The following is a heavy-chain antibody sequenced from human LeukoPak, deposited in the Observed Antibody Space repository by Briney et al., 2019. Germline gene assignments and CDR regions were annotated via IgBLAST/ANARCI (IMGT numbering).Heavy chain of an antibody. J-gene: IGHJ4*02. CDR3: ARRTVTNGWFRIDY. CDR1: GGSISTYY. V-gene: IGHV4-59*08. D-gene: IGHD6-19*01. Sequence: SETLSLTCTVSGGSISTYYWSWIRQPPGKGLEWIGYIYYSGATDYNPSLKSRVTISVDTSKNEFSLKLSSVTAADTALCYCARRTVTNGWFRIDYWGQGSLVIVSS. CDR2: IYYSGAT.